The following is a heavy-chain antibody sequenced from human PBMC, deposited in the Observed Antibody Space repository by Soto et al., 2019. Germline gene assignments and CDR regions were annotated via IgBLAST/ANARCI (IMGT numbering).Heavy chain of an antibody. CDR1: GYTFTSYG. V-gene: IGHV1-18*01. CDR3: ARHPHPNYDFWRPGIAY. CDR2: ISAYNGNT. J-gene: IGHJ4*02. D-gene: IGHD3-3*01. Sequence: GASVKVSCKASGYTFTSYGISWVRQAPGQGLEWMGWISAYNGNTNYAQKLQGRVTMTTDTSTSTAYMELRSLRSDDTAVYYCARHPHPNYDFWRPGIAYWGQGTLVTVSS.